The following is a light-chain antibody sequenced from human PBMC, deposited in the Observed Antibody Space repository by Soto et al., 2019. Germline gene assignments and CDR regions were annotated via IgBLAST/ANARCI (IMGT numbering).Light chain of an antibody. CDR3: AAWDDSLNGPV. V-gene: IGLV1-44*01. CDR2: INN. CDR1: SSNIRGNT. Sequence: QSVLTQPPSASGAPGQRVTISCSGSSSNIRGNTVNWYQQLPGTAPKLLIYINNQQPSGVPDRFSGSKSGTSASLAISGLQSEDEADYYCAAWDDSLNGPVFGGGTKLTVL. J-gene: IGLJ2*01.